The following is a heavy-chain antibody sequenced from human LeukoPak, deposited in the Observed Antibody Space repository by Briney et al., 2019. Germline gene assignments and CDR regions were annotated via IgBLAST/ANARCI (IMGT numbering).Heavy chain of an antibody. CDR2: ISGSGGYT. V-gene: IGHV3-23*01. CDR1: GFTFSGYG. Sequence: GGSLRLSCAASGFTFSGYGMSWVRQAPGKGLEWVSVISGSGGYTYYADSVKGRFTISRDNSKNTLYLQMNSLRAEDTAVYYCAKDSLYDSSGYYYDYWGQGTLVTVS. CDR3: AKDSLYDSSGYYYDY. D-gene: IGHD3-22*01. J-gene: IGHJ4*02.